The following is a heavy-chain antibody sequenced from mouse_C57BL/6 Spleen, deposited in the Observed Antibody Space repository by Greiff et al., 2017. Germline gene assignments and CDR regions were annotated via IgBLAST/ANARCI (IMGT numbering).Heavy chain of an antibody. J-gene: IGHJ3*01. CDR3: ATYYSNYYGLGFAY. V-gene: IGHV1-76*01. Sequence: QVQLQQSGAELVRPGASVKLSCKASGYTFTDYYINWVKQRPGQGLEWIARIYPGSGNTYYNEKFKGKATLTAEKSSSTAYMQLSSLTSEDSAVYFCATYYSNYYGLGFAYWGQGTLVTVSA. CDR2: IYPGSGNT. CDR1: GYTFTDYY. D-gene: IGHD2-5*01.